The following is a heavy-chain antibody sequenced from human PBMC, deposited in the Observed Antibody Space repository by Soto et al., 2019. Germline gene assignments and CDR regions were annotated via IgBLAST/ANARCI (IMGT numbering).Heavy chain of an antibody. V-gene: IGHV1-8*01. J-gene: IGHJ5*02. CDR3: ARMDSLGSLNWFHP. CDR1: GYTFTNND. D-gene: IGHD3-10*01. CDR2: VNPGSGDT. Sequence: ASVKVSCKASGYTFTNNDVSWVRQATGQGLEWMGWVNPGSGDTGYAQKFQGRLTMTRDISIATAYMELNSLTSEDTAIYYCARMDSLGSLNWFHPWGQGTLVTVSS.